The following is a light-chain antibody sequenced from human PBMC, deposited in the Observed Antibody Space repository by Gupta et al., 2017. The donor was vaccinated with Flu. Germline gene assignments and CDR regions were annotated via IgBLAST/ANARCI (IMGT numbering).Light chain of an antibody. J-gene: IGLJ1*01. V-gene: IGLV2-14*01. CDR1: SSDVGGYNF. Sequence: ASASSSPGQSITISCTGTSSDVGGYNFVSWYQQYPGKAPKLLIYEVTNRPSGVSDRFSGSKSGNTASLTISGLQAEDETDYYCGSFTSSSTVVFGGGTKVTVL. CDR3: GSFTSSSTVV. CDR2: EVT.